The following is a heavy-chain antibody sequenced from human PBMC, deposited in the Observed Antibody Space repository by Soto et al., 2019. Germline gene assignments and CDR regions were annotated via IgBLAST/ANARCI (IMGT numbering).Heavy chain of an antibody. J-gene: IGHJ4*02. V-gene: IGHV4-59*01. D-gene: IGHD2-15*01. Sequence: SETLSLTCTVSGGSISSYYWSWIRQPPGKGLEWIGYIYYSGNTNYNPSLKSRVTISVDTSKNQFSLKLSSVTAADTAVYYCARSLSYCSGGSCYPYYFDYWGQGTLVTVSS. CDR3: ARSLSYCSGGSCYPYYFDY. CDR1: GGSISSYY. CDR2: IYYSGNT.